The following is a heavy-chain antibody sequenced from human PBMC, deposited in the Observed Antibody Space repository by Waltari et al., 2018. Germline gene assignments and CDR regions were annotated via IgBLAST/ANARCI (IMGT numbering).Heavy chain of an antibody. Sequence: EVQLVESGGGLVQPGGSLRLSCAASGFTFSSYSMNWVRQAPGKGLEWVSSISGSGGSTDYADSVKGRFTISRDNSKNTLYLQMNSLRAEDTAVYYCARERGASLEGGMDVWGQGTTVTVSS. CDR2: ISGSGGST. CDR3: ARERGASLEGGMDV. J-gene: IGHJ6*02. D-gene: IGHD3-16*01. V-gene: IGHV3-23*04. CDR1: GFTFSSYS.